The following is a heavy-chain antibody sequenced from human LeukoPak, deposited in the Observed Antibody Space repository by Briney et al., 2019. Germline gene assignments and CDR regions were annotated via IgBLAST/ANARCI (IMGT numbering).Heavy chain of an antibody. CDR1: GFTFDDYG. CDR3: AKDPTHYRVWDDYDSTVLSY. Sequence: RPGGSLRLSCAASGFTFDDYGMSWVRQAPGKGLEWVSGINWNGGSTGYADSVKGRFTISRDNAKNSLYLQMNSLRAADTAVYYCAKDPTHYRVWDDYDSTVLSYWGQGTLVTVSS. V-gene: IGHV3-20*04. J-gene: IGHJ4*02. CDR2: INWNGGST. D-gene: IGHD3-22*01.